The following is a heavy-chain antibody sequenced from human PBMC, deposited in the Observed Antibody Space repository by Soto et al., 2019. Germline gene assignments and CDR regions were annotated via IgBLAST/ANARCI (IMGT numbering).Heavy chain of an antibody. Sequence: QVQLVQSGAEVKKPGSSVKVSCKASGGTFSSYAISWVRQAPGQGLEWMGGIIPIFGTANYAQKFQGRVTITADESTSTAYMELSSLRSEDTAVYYWARVRRQWLVRSYYGMDVWGQGTTVTVSS. J-gene: IGHJ6*02. V-gene: IGHV1-69*01. CDR3: ARVRRQWLVRSYYGMDV. CDR1: GGTFSSYA. CDR2: IIPIFGTA. D-gene: IGHD6-19*01.